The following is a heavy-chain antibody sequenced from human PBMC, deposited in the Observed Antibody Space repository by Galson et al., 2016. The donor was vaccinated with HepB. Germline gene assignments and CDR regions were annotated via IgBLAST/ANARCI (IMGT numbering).Heavy chain of an antibody. V-gene: IGHV3-33*01. Sequence: SLRLSCAASGFIFSNYGMHWVRQAPGKGLEWVAVIWDDGTNKYYADSVEGRFTISRDNSKNTLYLDMSSLRGEDTAVYYCARSGSRIVSWEDYWGQGTLVTVSS. CDR2: IWDDGTNK. CDR1: GFIFSNYG. CDR3: ARSGSRIVSWEDY. J-gene: IGHJ4*02. D-gene: IGHD2-15*01.